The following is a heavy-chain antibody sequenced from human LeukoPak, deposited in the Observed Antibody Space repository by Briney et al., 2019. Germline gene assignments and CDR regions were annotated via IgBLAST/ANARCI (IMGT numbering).Heavy chain of an antibody. Sequence: SETLSLTCTVSGGSISSGSYYWSWIRQPAGKGLEWIGRIYTSGSTNYTPSLKSRVTISVDTSKNQFSLKLSSVTAADTAVYYCARRAWGYFDYWGQGTLVTVSS. V-gene: IGHV4-61*02. D-gene: IGHD3-16*01. J-gene: IGHJ4*02. CDR1: GGSISSGSYY. CDR2: IYTSGST. CDR3: ARRAWGYFDY.